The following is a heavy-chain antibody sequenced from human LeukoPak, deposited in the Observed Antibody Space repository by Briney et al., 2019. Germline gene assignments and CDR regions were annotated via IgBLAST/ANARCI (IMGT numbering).Heavy chain of an antibody. CDR1: GYTFTSYY. Sequence: GASVKVSCKASGYTFTSYYMHWVRQAPGQGLEWMGIINPSGGSTSYAQKFQGRVTMTRDTSTSTVYMELSSLRSEDTAVYYCARGRGYLWFGELPFDYWGQGTLVTVSS. CDR3: ARGRGYLWFGELPFDY. J-gene: IGHJ4*02. CDR2: INPSGGST. D-gene: IGHD3-10*01. V-gene: IGHV1-46*01.